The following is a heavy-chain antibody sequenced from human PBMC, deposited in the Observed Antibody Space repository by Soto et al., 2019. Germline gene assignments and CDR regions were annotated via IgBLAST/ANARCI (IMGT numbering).Heavy chain of an antibody. CDR3: ANWFGQYYFDY. Sequence: EVQLLESGGGLVQPGGSLRLSCAASGFTFSSYAMSWVRQAPGKGLEWVSGNSDSGGSTYYADSVKGRFTIARDNSKNALYLQVNSLRAEDTDVYYCANWFGQYYFDYWGQGTLVTVSS. CDR2: NSDSGGST. J-gene: IGHJ4*02. V-gene: IGHV3-23*01. D-gene: IGHD3-10*01. CDR1: GFTFSSYA.